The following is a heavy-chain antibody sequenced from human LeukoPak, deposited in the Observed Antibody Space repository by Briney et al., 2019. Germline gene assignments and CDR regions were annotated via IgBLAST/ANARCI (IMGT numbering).Heavy chain of an antibody. CDR3: AKSSGYEVGRDGMDV. J-gene: IGHJ6*02. CDR2: ISWNSGSI. V-gene: IGHV3-9*01. D-gene: IGHD3-22*01. Sequence: GGSLRLSCAASGFTFDDYAMHWVRQAPGKGLEWVSGISWNSGSIGYADSVKGRFTISRDNAKNSLYLQMNSLRAEDTALYYCAKSSGYEVGRDGMDVWGQGTTVTVSS. CDR1: GFTFDDYA.